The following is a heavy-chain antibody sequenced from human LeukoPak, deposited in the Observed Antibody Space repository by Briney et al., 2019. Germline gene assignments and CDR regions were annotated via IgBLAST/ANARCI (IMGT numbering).Heavy chain of an antibody. CDR2: MSPNSGDT. Sequence: ASVKVSCKASGYTFTSYDFNWVRQATGQRPEWMGWMSPNSGDTGYAQKFQDRVTMTRNTSTSTADMELSSLRSDDTAVYYCARGPPNWGYDYWGPGTLVTVSS. CDR3: ARGPPNWGYDY. V-gene: IGHV1-8*01. CDR1: GYTFTSYD. D-gene: IGHD7-27*01. J-gene: IGHJ4*02.